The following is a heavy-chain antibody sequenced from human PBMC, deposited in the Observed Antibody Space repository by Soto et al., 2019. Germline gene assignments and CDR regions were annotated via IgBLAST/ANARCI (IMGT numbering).Heavy chain of an antibody. CDR1: GGSVSSGGYY. V-gene: IGHV4-61*08. D-gene: IGHD3-3*01. J-gene: IGHJ4*02. Sequence: SETLSLTCTVSGGSVSSGGYYWSWSRQPPGKGLEWIAYMSYSGTTNYNPSLESRVTISVDTSKNQFSLKLSSVTAADTAVYYCARAINFDFWSDSQSGYYFDYWGQGTLVTVS. CDR2: MSYSGTT. CDR3: ARAINFDFWSDSQSGYYFDY.